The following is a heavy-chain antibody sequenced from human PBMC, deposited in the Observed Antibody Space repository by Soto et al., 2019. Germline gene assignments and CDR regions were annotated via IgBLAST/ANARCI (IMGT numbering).Heavy chain of an antibody. CDR1: GYSFTSYW. V-gene: IGHV5-51*01. CDR2: IYPGDSDT. Sequence: GESLKISCKGSGYSFTSYWIGWVRQMPGKGLEWMGFIYPGDSDTRYSPSFEGQVTISADKSISTAYLQWSSLKASDTAIYYCASCRVRGLNSYYMDVWGKGTAVTVSS. CDR3: ASCRVRGLNSYYMDV. J-gene: IGHJ6*03. D-gene: IGHD3-10*01.